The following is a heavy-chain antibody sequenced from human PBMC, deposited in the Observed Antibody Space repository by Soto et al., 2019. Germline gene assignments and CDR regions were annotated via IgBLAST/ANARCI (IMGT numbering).Heavy chain of an antibody. CDR2: VSAYNGNT. D-gene: IGHD6-13*01. J-gene: IGHJ6*01. CDR1: GYTFTSYG. V-gene: IGHV1-18*01. Sequence: ASVKVSCKASGYTFTSYGISWGRQAPGQGLEWMGWVSAYNGNTNYAQKLQGRVTMTTDTSTSTAHMELRSMRSDDTALYHRARDEGAAGSNRRDRDGFSSYYYYGMDVWGQGTTVTVSS. CDR3: ARDEGAAGSNRRDRDGFSSYYYYGMDV.